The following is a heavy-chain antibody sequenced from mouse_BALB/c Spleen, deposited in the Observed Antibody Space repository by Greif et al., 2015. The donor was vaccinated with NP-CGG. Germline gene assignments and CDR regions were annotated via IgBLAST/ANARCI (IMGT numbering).Heavy chain of an antibody. CDR2: IDPETGGT. CDR3: TRATEVRRPWFAY. J-gene: IGHJ3*01. V-gene: IGHV1-15*01. Sequence: VQLQQSGAELVRPGASVTLSCKASGYTFTDYEMHWVKQTPVHGLEWIGAIDPETGGTAYNQKFKGKATLTADKSSSTAYMELRSLTSEDSAVYYCTRATEVRRPWFAYWGQGTLVTVSA. D-gene: IGHD2-14*01. CDR1: GYTFTDYE.